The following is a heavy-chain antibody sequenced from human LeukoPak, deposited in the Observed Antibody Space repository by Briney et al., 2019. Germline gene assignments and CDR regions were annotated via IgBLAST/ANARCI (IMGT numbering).Heavy chain of an antibody. CDR3: ARNGRGAGASRDWFDP. V-gene: IGHV5-51*01. CDR2: IYPGDSDT. CDR1: GYSFTTYW. D-gene: IGHD3-10*02. Sequence: GESPKISCKGSGYSFTTYWIGGVRQLPGKGLEWMGIIYPGDSDTRYSPSFQGQVTISADKSISTAYLQWNSLKASDTAIYYCARNGRGAGASRDWFDPWGQGTLVTVSS. J-gene: IGHJ5*02.